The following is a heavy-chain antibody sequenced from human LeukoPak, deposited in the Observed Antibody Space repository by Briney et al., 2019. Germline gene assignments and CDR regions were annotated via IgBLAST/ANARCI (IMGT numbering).Heavy chain of an antibody. CDR1: GFTSSSYA. J-gene: IGHJ6*02. D-gene: IGHD1-7*01. CDR3: AKEMAHKLELLSGALYYGMDV. Sequence: GGSLRLSCAASGFTSSSYAMSWVRQAPGKGLEWVSAISGSGGSTYYADSVKGRFTISRDNSKNTLYLQMNSLRAEDTAVYYCAKEMAHKLELLSGALYYGMDVWGQGTTVTVSS. CDR2: ISGSGGST. V-gene: IGHV3-23*01.